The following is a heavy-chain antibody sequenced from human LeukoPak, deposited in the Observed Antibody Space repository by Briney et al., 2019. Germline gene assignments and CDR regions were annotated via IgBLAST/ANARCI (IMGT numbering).Heavy chain of an antibody. CDR1: GFTFSSYE. Sequence: GGSLRLSCAASGFTFSSYEMNWVRQAPGKGLEWVSYISSSGSTIYYADSVKGRFTISRDNAKNSLYLQMNSLRAEDTAVYYCAKDLEGYSSSWLPVDYWGQGTLVTVSS. CDR2: ISSSGSTI. CDR3: AKDLEGYSSSWLPVDY. D-gene: IGHD6-13*01. V-gene: IGHV3-48*03. J-gene: IGHJ4*02.